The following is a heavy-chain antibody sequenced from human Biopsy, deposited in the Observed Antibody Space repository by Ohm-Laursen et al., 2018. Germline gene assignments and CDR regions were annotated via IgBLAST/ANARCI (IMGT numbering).Heavy chain of an antibody. Sequence: SLRLSCSASGFTFNNSWMHWVRQVPGKGLVWVSRVNIDGNITNYADSAKGRFTISRDNARNTLYLQMNSLRGEDMAVYYCAREKSGQSGRYFDYRGPGTLVSVSS. D-gene: IGHD5-12*01. CDR2: VNIDGNIT. CDR1: GFTFNNSW. CDR3: AREKSGQSGRYFDY. J-gene: IGHJ4*02. V-gene: IGHV3-74*01.